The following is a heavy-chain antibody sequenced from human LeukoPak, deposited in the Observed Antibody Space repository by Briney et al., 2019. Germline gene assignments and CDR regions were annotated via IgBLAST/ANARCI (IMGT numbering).Heavy chain of an antibody. D-gene: IGHD3-16*01. CDR1: GGSISTYY. Sequence: NPSETLSLTCTVSGGSISTYYWSWIRQPPGKGLEWIGYIYFSGSTNYNPSLKSRATISVDTSKNQFSLKLSSVTAADTAVYYCARRKWGGSHAFDIWGQGTMVTVSS. CDR2: IYFSGST. CDR3: ARRKWGGSHAFDI. V-gene: IGHV4-59*08. J-gene: IGHJ3*02.